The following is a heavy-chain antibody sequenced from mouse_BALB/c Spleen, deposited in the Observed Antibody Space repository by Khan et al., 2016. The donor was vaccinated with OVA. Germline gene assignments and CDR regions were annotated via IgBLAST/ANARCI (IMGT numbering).Heavy chain of an antibody. J-gene: IGHJ2*01. V-gene: IGHV1-77*01. CDR1: GYTFTDYI. CDR2: IYPGSGST. CDR3: AISGDGSLGY. Sequence: VQLQESGPVLVKPGASVKMSCKASGYTFTDYIINWVRQRTGQGLEWIGQIYPGSGSTYYNEKFKGKATLTADKSSNTAYMQLRSLTSEDSAVFWKAISGDGSLGYWGQGTTLTISS. D-gene: IGHD1-1*01.